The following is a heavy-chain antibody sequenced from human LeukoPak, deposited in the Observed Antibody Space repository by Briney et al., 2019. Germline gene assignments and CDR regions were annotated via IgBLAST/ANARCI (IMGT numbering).Heavy chain of an antibody. CDR2: IYSGGST. D-gene: IGHD3-3*01. V-gene: IGHV3-66*01. Sequence: GGSLRLSCAASGFTVSNNYMSWVRQAPGKGLEWVSVIYSGGSTYYADSVKGRFTISRDNSKNTLYLQMNSLRAEDTAVYYCARDPTYYDFWSGYYTPLSGMDVWGQGTTVTVSS. J-gene: IGHJ6*02. CDR3: ARDPTYYDFWSGYYTPLSGMDV. CDR1: GFTVSNNY.